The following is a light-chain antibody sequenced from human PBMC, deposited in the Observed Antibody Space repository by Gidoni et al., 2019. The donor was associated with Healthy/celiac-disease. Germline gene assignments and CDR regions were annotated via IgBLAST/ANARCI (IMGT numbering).Light chain of an antibody. CDR2: AAS. J-gene: IGKJ2*01. CDR3: QQSYSTPYT. Sequence: DIHITQSPSSLSASVGDRVTITCRASQSISSYLNWYQQKPGKAPKLLIYAASSLQSGVPSRFSGSGSGTDFTLTISSLQPEDFATYYCQQSYSTPYTFGQXTKLEIK. CDR1: QSISSY. V-gene: IGKV1-39*01.